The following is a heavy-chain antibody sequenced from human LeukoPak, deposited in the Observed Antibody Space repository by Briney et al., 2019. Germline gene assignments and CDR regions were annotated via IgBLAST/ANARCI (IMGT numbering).Heavy chain of an antibody. J-gene: IGHJ6*03. Sequence: PWGSLRLSCAASGFTFSSYEMNWVRQAPGKGLEWVSYISSSGSTIYYADSVKGRFTISRDNAKNSLYLQMNSLRAEDTAVYYCAREETYGGNYYYYYMDVWGKGTTVTVSS. D-gene: IGHD2-15*01. CDR2: ISSSGSTI. CDR3: AREETYGGNYYYYYMDV. V-gene: IGHV3-48*03. CDR1: GFTFSSYE.